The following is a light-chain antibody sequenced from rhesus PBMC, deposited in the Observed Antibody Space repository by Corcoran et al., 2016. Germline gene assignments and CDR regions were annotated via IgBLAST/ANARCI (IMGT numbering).Light chain of an antibody. J-gene: IGKJ4*01. CDR3: QQHNSHPLT. Sequence: DIQMTQSPSSLSASVGDRVTITCWASQTISSFLAWFPRGPGTVPNLLIYAASTLPSGVPPRFSGSGSGTDFTLTISSLQPEDFATYYCQQHNSHPLTFGGGTKVELK. V-gene: IGKV1-44*03. CDR2: AAS. CDR1: QTISSF.